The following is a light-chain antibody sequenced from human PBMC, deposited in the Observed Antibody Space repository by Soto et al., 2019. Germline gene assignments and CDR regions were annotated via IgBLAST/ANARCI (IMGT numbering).Light chain of an antibody. J-gene: IGKJ3*01. CDR2: TVS. Sequence: DIQMTQSPSSLSASVGDRVTITCRASQNISIYLNWYQQKPGKAPKLLIYTVSNLQSGVPSRFSADGSGTDFTLTISSLQPEDFATYYCQQSSSTPPFTFGPGTKADIK. V-gene: IGKV1-39*01. CDR3: QQSSSTPPFT. CDR1: QNISIY.